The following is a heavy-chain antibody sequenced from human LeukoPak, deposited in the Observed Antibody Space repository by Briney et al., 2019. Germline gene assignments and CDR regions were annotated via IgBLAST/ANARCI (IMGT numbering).Heavy chain of an antibody. J-gene: IGHJ4*02. V-gene: IGHV3-48*01. Sequence: GSLRLSCAASGFTFTTYGMHWVRQAPGKGLEWVSYISSTSGSIYSADAVEGRFTVSTDNAKNSLYLQMNSLRAEDTAVYYCARDHVATNLDYGGQGTLVTVSS. CDR2: ISSTSGSI. CDR3: ARDHVATNLDY. D-gene: IGHD5-24*01. CDR1: GFTFTTYG.